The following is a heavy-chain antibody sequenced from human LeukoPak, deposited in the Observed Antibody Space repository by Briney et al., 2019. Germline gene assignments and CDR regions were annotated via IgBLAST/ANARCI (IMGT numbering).Heavy chain of an antibody. CDR1: GFTFSSYG. D-gene: IGHD1-26*01. V-gene: IGHV3-33*01. Sequence: HPGGSLRLSCAASGFTFSSYGMHWVRQAPGKGLEWVAVIWYDGSNKYYADSVKGRFTISRDNSKNTLYLQMNSLRAEDTAVYYCASNIVGATFDYWGQGTLVTVSS. CDR2: IWYDGSNK. J-gene: IGHJ4*02. CDR3: ASNIVGATFDY.